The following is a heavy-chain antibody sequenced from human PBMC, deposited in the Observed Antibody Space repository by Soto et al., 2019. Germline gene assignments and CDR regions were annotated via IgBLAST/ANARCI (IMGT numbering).Heavy chain of an antibody. D-gene: IGHD6-6*01. Sequence: EVQLVESGGGLVQPGRSLRLSCAASGFTFDDYAMHWVRQAPGKGLEWVSGISWNSGSIGYADSVKGRFTISRDNAKNSLYLQMNSLRAEDTALYYCAKERPRAARPFDYWGQGTLVTVSS. J-gene: IGHJ4*02. CDR3: AKERPRAARPFDY. CDR2: ISWNSGSI. V-gene: IGHV3-9*01. CDR1: GFTFDDYA.